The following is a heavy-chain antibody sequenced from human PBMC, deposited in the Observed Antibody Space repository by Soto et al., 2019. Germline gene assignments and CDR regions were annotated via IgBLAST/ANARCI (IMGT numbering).Heavy chain of an antibody. CDR1: GFRFWTYS. Sequence: EVKLLESGGGLVQPGESLRLSCAASGFRFWTYSMSWVRQAPGKGLEWVSGISGDGSATSYADSLKGRFTVSRDNSKDTLLLQMNSLGAEDTAVYYCAKDSNKYSSSLRGRYFDYWGQGIGVTVSS. J-gene: IGHJ4*02. CDR2: ISGDGSAT. CDR3: AKDSNKYSSSLRGRYFDY. D-gene: IGHD4-4*01. V-gene: IGHV3-23*01.